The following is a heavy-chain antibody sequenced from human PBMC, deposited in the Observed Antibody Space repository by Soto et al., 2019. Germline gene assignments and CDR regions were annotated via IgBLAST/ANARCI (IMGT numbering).Heavy chain of an antibody. CDR3: AREALTTGGSYLYFDY. J-gene: IGHJ4*02. CDR1: GGTFSSYA. Sequence: QVQLVQSGAEVKKPGPSVKVSCKASGGTFSSYAISWVRQAPGQGLEWMGGIIPIFGTANYAQKFQGRVTITADESTSTAYMELSSLRSEDTAVYYCAREALTTGGSYLYFDYWGQGALVTVSS. CDR2: IIPIFGTA. D-gene: IGHD1-26*01. V-gene: IGHV1-69*01.